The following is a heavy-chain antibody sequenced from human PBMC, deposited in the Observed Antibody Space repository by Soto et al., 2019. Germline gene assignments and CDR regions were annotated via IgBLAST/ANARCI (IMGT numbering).Heavy chain of an antibody. CDR3: ARSIIVGATAPPYFDY. CDR1: GGSISSSNW. Sequence: ASETLSLTCAVSGGSISSSNWWSWVRQPPGKGLEWIGEIYHSGSTNYNPSLKSRVTISVDKSKNQFSLKLSSVTAADTAVYYCARSIIVGATAPPYFDYWGQGTLVTVSS. D-gene: IGHD1-26*01. V-gene: IGHV4-4*02. J-gene: IGHJ4*02. CDR2: IYHSGST.